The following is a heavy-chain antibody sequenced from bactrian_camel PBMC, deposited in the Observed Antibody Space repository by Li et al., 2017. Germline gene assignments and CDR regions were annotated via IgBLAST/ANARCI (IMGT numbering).Heavy chain of an antibody. CDR1: DLTYDYY. J-gene: IGHJ4*01. D-gene: IGHD3*01. CDR3: AAGNPPLLTLDPISYKY. Sequence: QVQLVESGGGSVQAGGSLTLSCEVSDLTYDYYMGWFRPVPGKAREAVAIIEIDLTPTYSDSVKGRFTISQDSAKNTVYLQMNSLQLGDTAMYYSAAGNPPLLTLDPISYKYWGQGTQVTVS. CDR2: IEIDLTP. V-gene: IGHV3-2*01.